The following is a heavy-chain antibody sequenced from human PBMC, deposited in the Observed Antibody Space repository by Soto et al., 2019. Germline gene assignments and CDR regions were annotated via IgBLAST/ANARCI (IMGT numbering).Heavy chain of an antibody. J-gene: IGHJ3*01. Sequence: QVQLVESGGGVVQPGTSLRLSCAASGFTFSTYGMNWVRQAPGKGLEWVALIWYHGNTEEYADSVKGRFTISRDNSRNTVFLQIHGLRGEDTAVYYCARGPGSGIHLSTFDAWGEGTMVTVSS. D-gene: IGHD3-10*01. V-gene: IGHV3-33*02. CDR2: IWYHGNTE. CDR1: GFTFSTYG. CDR3: ARGPGSGIHLSTFDA.